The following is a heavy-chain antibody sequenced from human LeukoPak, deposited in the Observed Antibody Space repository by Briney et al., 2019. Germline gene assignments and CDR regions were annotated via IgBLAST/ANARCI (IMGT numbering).Heavy chain of an antibody. Sequence: GGSLRLSCRTSGLRFSGYAMSWVRQAPGKGLEWVSAISGSGGSTYYADSVKGRFTISRDNSKNTLYLQMNSLRAEDTAVYYCAKDRNYDSSGYSLIDYWGQGTLVTVSS. CDR2: ISGSGGST. CDR3: AKDRNYDSSGYSLIDY. D-gene: IGHD3-22*01. CDR1: GLRFSGYA. V-gene: IGHV3-23*01. J-gene: IGHJ4*02.